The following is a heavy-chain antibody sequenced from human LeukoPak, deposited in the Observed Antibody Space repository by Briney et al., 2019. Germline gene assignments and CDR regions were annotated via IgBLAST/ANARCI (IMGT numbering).Heavy chain of an antibody. CDR3: ARETTEYSSGWYKVEGYFDY. D-gene: IGHD6-19*01. Sequence: SSVKVSCKASGGTFSSYAISWVRQAPGQGLEWMGRIIPIFGTASYAQKFQGRVTITTDESTSTAYMELSSLRSEDTAVYYCARETTEYSSGWYKVEGYFDYWGQGTLVTVSS. V-gene: IGHV1-69*05. J-gene: IGHJ4*02. CDR2: IIPIFGTA. CDR1: GGTFSSYA.